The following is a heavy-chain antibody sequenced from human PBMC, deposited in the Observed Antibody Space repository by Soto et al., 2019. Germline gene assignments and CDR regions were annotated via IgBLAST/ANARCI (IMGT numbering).Heavy chain of an antibody. CDR3: ARGAPTRHSPYYFDY. Sequence: QVQLVESGGGVVQPGRSLRLSCAASGFTFSSYGMHWVRQAPGKGLEWVAVIWYDGSNKYYADSVKGRFTISTDNSKNTLYLQMNSLRAEDTAVYYCARGAPTRHSPYYFDYWGQGTLVTVSS. V-gene: IGHV3-33*01. J-gene: IGHJ4*02. CDR2: IWYDGSNK. D-gene: IGHD2-15*01. CDR1: GFTFSSYG.